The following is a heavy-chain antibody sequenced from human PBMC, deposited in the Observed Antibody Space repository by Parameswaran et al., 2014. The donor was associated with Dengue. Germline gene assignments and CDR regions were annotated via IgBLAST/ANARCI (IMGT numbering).Heavy chain of an antibody. Sequence: VRQMPRGRGLEWVSYISSSGSTIYYADSVKGRFTISRDNAKNSLYLQMNSLRAEDTAVYYCAREAVQLWLRLYYYYYMDVWGKGTTVTVSS. CDR3: AREAVQLWLRLYYYYYMDV. V-gene: IGHV3-48*03. CDR2: ISSSGSTI. J-gene: IGHJ6*03. D-gene: IGHD5-18*01.